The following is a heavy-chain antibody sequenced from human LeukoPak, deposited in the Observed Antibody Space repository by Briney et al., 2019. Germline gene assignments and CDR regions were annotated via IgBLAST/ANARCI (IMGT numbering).Heavy chain of an antibody. J-gene: IGHJ4*02. D-gene: IGHD1-1*01. CDR3: ARDLWKVFDY. V-gene: IGHV3-30*02. CDR1: RFTFGSFD. CDR2: IRFDGGNK. Sequence: PGGSLRLSCAASRFTFGSFDMHWVRQAPGKGLEWVTFIRFDGGNKYYADSVKGRFTISRDNSKNTLYLQMSSLRPEDTAVYYCARDLWKVFDYWGQGTLVTVSS.